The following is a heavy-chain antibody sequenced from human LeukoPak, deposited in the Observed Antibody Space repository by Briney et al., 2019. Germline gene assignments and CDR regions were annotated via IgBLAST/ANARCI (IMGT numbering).Heavy chain of an antibody. CDR1: GFTFSSYA. CDR2: ISGSGGST. J-gene: IGHJ4*02. CDR3: ASDGYDSSGYYYEDFDY. D-gene: IGHD3-22*01. Sequence: GGSLRLSCAASGFTFSSYAMSWVRQAPGKGLEWVSAISGSGGSTYYADSVKGRFTISRDNAKNSLYLQMNSLRAEDTAVYYCASDGYDSSGYYYEDFDYWGQGTLVTVSS. V-gene: IGHV3-23*01.